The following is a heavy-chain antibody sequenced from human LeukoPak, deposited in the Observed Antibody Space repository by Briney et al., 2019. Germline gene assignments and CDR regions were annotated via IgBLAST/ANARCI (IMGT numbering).Heavy chain of an antibody. CDR3: ARDSYYDSSGLRWGAFDI. CDR1: GGSISSSSYY. V-gene: IGHV4-39*07. J-gene: IGHJ3*02. Sequence: SETLSLTCTVSGGSISSSSYYWGWIRQPPGKELEWIGSIYYRGSTYYIPSLKSRVTISVDSSKNQFSLKLRSVTAADTAVYYCARDSYYDSSGLRWGAFDIWGQGTLVTVSS. D-gene: IGHD3-22*01. CDR2: IYYRGST.